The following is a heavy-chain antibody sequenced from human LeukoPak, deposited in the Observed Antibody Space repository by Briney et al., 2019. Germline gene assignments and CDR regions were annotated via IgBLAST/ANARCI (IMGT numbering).Heavy chain of an antibody. CDR3: ARDGIICSGGSCYFNYYYGMDV. J-gene: IGHJ6*02. D-gene: IGHD2-15*01. V-gene: IGHV3-7*01. Sequence: GGSLRLSCAASGFTFSSYWMSWVRQAPGKGLEWVANIKQDGSEKYYVDSVKGRFTISRDNAKNSLYLQMNSLRAEDTAVYYCARDGIICSGGSCYFNYYYGMDVWGQGTTVTVSS. CDR1: GFTFSSYW. CDR2: IKQDGSEK.